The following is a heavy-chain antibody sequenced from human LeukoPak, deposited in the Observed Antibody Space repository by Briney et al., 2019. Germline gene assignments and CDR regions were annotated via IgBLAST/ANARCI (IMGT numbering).Heavy chain of an antibody. CDR1: GFTFSSYA. D-gene: IGHD6-19*01. Sequence: GGSLRLSCAASGFTFSSYAMHWVRQAPGKGLEWVAVISYDGSNKYYADSVKGRFTISRDNSKNTLYLQMNSLRAEDTAVYYCASGYSSGWYLFDYWGQGTLVTVSS. CDR3: ASGYSSGWYLFDY. J-gene: IGHJ4*02. V-gene: IGHV3-30-3*01. CDR2: ISYDGSNK.